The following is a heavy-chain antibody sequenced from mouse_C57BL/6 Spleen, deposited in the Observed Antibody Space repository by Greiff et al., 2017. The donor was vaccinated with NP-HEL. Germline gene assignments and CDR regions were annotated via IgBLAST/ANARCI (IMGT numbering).Heavy chain of an antibody. V-gene: IGHV1-18*01. CDR1: GYTFTDYN. J-gene: IGHJ2*01. CDR3: ARGVTTVASYYFDY. CDR2: INPNNGGT. Sequence: VHVKQSGPELVKPGASVKIPCKASGYTFTDYNMDWVKQSHGKSLEWIGDINPNNGGTIYNQKFKGKATLTVDKSSSTAYMELRSLTSEDTAVYYCARGVTTVASYYFDYWGQGTTLTVSS. D-gene: IGHD1-1*01.